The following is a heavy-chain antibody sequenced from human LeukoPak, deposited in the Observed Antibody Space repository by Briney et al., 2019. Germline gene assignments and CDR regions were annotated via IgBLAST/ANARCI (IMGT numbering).Heavy chain of an antibody. CDR3: AKDRAYSSSHFDH. CDR2: ISWNSGSI. J-gene: IGHJ4*02. Sequence: GGSLRLSCAASGFTFDDYAMHWVRQAPGKGLEWVSGISWNSGSIGYADSVKGRFTISRDNAKNSLYLQMNSLRAEDTALYYCAKDRAYSSSHFDHWGQGTLVTVSS. D-gene: IGHD6-13*01. CDR1: GFTFDDYA. V-gene: IGHV3-9*01.